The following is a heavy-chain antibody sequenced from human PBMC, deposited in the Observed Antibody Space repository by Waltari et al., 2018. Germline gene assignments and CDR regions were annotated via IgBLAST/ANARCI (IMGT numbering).Heavy chain of an antibody. CDR2: IYSGGST. Sequence: EVQLVETGGGLIQPGGSLRLSCAASGFTVSSNYMSWVRQAPGTGPGWVSVIYSGGSTYYADSVKGRFTISRDNSKNTLYLQMNSLRAEDTAVYYCARDTPGGGAIDYWGQGTLVTVSS. CDR1: GFTVSSNY. CDR3: ARDTPGGGAIDY. V-gene: IGHV3-53*02. D-gene: IGHD2-15*01. J-gene: IGHJ4*02.